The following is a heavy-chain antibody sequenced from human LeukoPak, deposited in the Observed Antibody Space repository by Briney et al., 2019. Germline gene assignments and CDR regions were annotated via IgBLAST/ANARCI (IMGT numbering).Heavy chain of an antibody. CDR1: GYTLTELS. V-gene: IGHV1-24*01. CDR3: ARATMIVAKYYFDY. D-gene: IGHD3-22*01. Sequence: ASVKVSCKVSGYTLTELSMHWVRQAPGKGLEWMGGFDPEDGETIYAQKFQGRVTITADESTSTAYMELSSLRSEDTAVYYCARATMIVAKYYFDYWGQGTLVTVSS. J-gene: IGHJ4*02. CDR2: FDPEDGET.